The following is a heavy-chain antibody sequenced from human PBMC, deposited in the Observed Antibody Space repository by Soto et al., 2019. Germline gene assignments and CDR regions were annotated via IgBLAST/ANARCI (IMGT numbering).Heavy chain of an antibody. CDR1: VDIVSSNSAG. D-gene: IGHD1-26*01. Sequence: SQTLSLPWAITVDIVSSNSAGLSCVRQSPARGLEWLGRRYYRSKWYYEYAVSVRGRLTINPDTSKNQYTLQLNSVTPEDTAVYFCARGEQYSGRIFDYWGQGTLVTVSS. V-gene: IGHV6-1*01. CDR2: RYYRSKWYY. CDR3: ARGEQYSGRIFDY. J-gene: IGHJ4*01.